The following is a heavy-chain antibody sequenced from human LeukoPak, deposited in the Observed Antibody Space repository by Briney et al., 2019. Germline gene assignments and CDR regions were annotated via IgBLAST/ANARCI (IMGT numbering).Heavy chain of an antibody. Sequence: SETLSLTCTVSGASISAFHWTWFRQPAGKGLEWIGLIYSSGSTLFNPSLKSRVAMSVDLTKNQLSLKLTSVTAADTAMYYCARKDGDYWGREPWSQSRQ. J-gene: IGHJ4*02. CDR1: GASISAFH. CDR3: ARKDGDY. CDR2: IYSSGST. V-gene: IGHV4-4*07.